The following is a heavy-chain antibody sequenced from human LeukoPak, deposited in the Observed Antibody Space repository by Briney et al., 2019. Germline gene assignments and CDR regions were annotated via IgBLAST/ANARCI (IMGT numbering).Heavy chain of an antibody. Sequence: GASVKVSCKTSGYTFIAYYLHWVRQAPGQGLEWMGWLNPGPGGTLYAQKFQGRVTMTRDMSMTTAYMELTEVRSDDTAVYYCAAQRDPRPFDHWGQGTLITVSS. CDR1: GYTFIAYY. CDR3: AAQRDPRPFDH. CDR2: LNPGPGGT. J-gene: IGHJ4*02. V-gene: IGHV1-2*02. D-gene: IGHD5-24*01.